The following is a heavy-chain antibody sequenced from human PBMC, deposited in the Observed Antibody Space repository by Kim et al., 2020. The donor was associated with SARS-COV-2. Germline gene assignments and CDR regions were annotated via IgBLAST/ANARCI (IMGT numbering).Heavy chain of an antibody. V-gene: IGHV1-2*02. CDR3: ARDRVDGTFNSAFDI. D-gene: IGHD6-19*01. J-gene: IGHJ3*02. Sequence: QKFKGRVTIPMDTSIRTAYMELSRLRSDDTAVYYCARDRVDGTFNSAFDIWGQGTMVTVSS.